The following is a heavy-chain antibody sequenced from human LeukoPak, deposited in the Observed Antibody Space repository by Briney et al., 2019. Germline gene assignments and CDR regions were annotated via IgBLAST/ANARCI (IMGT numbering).Heavy chain of an antibody. CDR3: ARVGPDGTMTVYWYFDL. J-gene: IGHJ2*01. CDR1: GFTFSSYW. CDR2: IKQDGSEK. V-gene: IGHV3-7*01. Sequence: GGSLRLSCAASGFTFSSYWMSWVRQAPGKGLEWVANIKQDGSEKYYVDSVKGRFTISRDNAKNSLYLQMNSLRAEDTAVYYCARVGPDGTMTVYWYFDLWGRGTLVTVSS. D-gene: IGHD3-22*01.